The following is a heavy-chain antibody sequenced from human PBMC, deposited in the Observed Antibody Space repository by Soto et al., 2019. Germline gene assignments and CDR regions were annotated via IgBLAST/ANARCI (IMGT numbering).Heavy chain of an antibody. V-gene: IGHV1-2*02. CDR3: ARAPYDFWSGNTVYYFDY. Sequence: ASVKVSCKASGYTFTSYYMHWVRQAPGQGLEWMGWINPNSGGTNYAQKFQGRVTMTRDTSISTAYMELSRLRSDDTAVYYCARAPYDFWSGNTVYYFDYWGQGTLVRLL. CDR1: GYTFTSYY. D-gene: IGHD3-3*01. J-gene: IGHJ4*02. CDR2: INPNSGGT.